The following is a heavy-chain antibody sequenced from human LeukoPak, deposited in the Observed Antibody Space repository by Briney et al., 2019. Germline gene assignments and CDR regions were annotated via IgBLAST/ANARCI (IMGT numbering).Heavy chain of an antibody. CDR1: GFTFSSYS. D-gene: IGHD2-15*01. Sequence: PGGSLRLSCAASGFTFSSYSMNWVRQAPGKGLEWVSSISSSSSYIYYADSVKGRFTISRDNAKNSLYLQMNSLRAEDTAVYYCARWSCSGGSCCFHYWGQGTLVTVSS. J-gene: IGHJ4*02. CDR2: ISSSSSYI. CDR3: ARWSCSGGSCCFHY. V-gene: IGHV3-21*01.